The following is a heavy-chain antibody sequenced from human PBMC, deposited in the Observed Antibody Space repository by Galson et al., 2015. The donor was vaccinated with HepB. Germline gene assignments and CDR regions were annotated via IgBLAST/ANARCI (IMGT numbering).Heavy chain of an antibody. Sequence: TLSLTCTVSGGSISSGDYYWSWIRQPPGKGLEWIGYIYYSGSTYYNPSLKSRVTISVDTSKNQFSLRLSSVTAADTAVYYCAKWDRYCSSTSCYPNWHFDLWGRGTLVTVSS. CDR2: IYYSGST. CDR1: GGSISSGDYY. V-gene: IGHV4-30-4*01. J-gene: IGHJ2*01. CDR3: AKWDRYCSSTSCYPNWHFDL. D-gene: IGHD2-2*01.